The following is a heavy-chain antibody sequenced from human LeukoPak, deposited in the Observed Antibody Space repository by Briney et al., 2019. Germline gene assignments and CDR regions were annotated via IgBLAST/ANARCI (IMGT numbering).Heavy chain of an antibody. CDR1: GGSISSSSYY. V-gene: IGHV4-39*01. CDR2: IYYSGST. CDR3: ARHVWGSYRYFDY. Sequence: SETLSLTCTVSGGSISSSSYYWGWIRQPPGKGLEWIGSIYYSGSTYYNPSLKSRVTISADTSKNQFSLKLGSVTAADTAVYYCARHVWGSYRYFDYWGQGTLVTVSS. J-gene: IGHJ4*02. D-gene: IGHD3-16*02.